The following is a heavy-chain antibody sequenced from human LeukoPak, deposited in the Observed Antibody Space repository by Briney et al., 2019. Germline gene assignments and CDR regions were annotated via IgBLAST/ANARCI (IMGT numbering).Heavy chain of an antibody. CDR3: ARVRKGARWFTQGLIWAVAGSARFDY. V-gene: IGHV1-46*01. CDR1: GYTFTSYY. D-gene: IGHD6-19*01. Sequence: GASVKVSCKASGYTFTSYYMHWVRQAPGQGLEWMGIINPSGGSTSYAQKFQGRVTMTRDTSTSTVYMELSSLRSEDTAVYYCARVRKGARWFTQGLIWAVAGSARFDYWGQGTLVTVSS. CDR2: INPSGGST. J-gene: IGHJ4*02.